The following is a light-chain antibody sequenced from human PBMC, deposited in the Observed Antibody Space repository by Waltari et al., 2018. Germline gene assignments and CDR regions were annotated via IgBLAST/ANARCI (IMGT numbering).Light chain of an antibody. CDR2: EVS. V-gene: IGLV2-14*01. Sequence: QSALTQPASVSGSPGTSITISCSGTDSDVGAYDFVSWYQQHPGQAHHRLIYEVSNRPAGISNRFAASNAGNTASLTISGLQAEDEADYYCSSYTTSSAPGVFGTGTRVTVL. CDR1: DSDVGAYDF. J-gene: IGLJ1*01. CDR3: SSYTTSSAPGV.